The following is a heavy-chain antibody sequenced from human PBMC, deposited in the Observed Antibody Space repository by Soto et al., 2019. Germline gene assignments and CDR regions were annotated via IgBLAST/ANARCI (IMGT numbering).Heavy chain of an antibody. Sequence: PSETLSLTCTVSGGSISSGDYYWSWIRQPPGKGLEWIGYIYYSGSTYYNPSLKSRVTISVDTSKNQFSLKLSSVTPEDTAVYYCARALQIYDILTDYYVNDAFDIWGQGTMVTVSS. CDR3: ARALQIYDILTDYYVNDAFDI. CDR2: IYYSGST. J-gene: IGHJ3*02. CDR1: GGSISSGDYY. V-gene: IGHV4-30-4*01. D-gene: IGHD3-9*01.